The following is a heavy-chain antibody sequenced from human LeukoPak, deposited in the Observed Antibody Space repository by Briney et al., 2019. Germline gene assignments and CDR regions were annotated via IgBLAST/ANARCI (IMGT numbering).Heavy chain of an antibody. Sequence: LGEPLSLSRLASRFTLSTYWMSWVRQAPGKGLAWVANINQDGSKKVYADSMKGRFTTSRDNAKESLYLQLNSLRVDDTAVYSCAKWGPHCVGDYCPALDSWCQATLVPASS. CDR2: INQDGSKK. CDR3: AKWGPHCVGDYCPALDS. D-gene: IGHD2-21*02. CDR1: RFTLSTYW. V-gene: IGHV3-7*01. J-gene: IGHJ4*02.